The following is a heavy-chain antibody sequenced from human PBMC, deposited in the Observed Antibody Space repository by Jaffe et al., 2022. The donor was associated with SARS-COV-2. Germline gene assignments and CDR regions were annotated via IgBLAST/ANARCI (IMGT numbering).Heavy chain of an antibody. Sequence: QVQLVQSGAEVKKPGASVKVSCKASGYTFTSYGISWVRQAPGQGLEWMGWISAYNGNTNYAQKLQGRVTMTTDTSTSTAYMELRSLRSDDTAVYYCARYSPFRYCSGGSCVPGMDVWGQGTTVTVSS. V-gene: IGHV1-18*01. CDR2: ISAYNGNT. CDR3: ARYSPFRYCSGGSCVPGMDV. D-gene: IGHD2-15*01. CDR1: GYTFTSYG. J-gene: IGHJ6*02.